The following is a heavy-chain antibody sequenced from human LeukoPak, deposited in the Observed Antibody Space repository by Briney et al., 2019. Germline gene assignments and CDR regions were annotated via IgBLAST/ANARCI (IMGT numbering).Heavy chain of an antibody. V-gene: IGHV3-7*01. Sequence: GGSLRLSCAASGFPFSSYAMTWVRQAPGKGLEWVTNIKQDGSEKYYVDTVKGRFTISRDNAKNSLYLQMNSLRAEDTAVYYCARDYGFYYYYYMDVWGKGTTVTVSS. J-gene: IGHJ6*03. CDR1: GFPFSSYA. D-gene: IGHD4-17*01. CDR2: IKQDGSEK. CDR3: ARDYGFYYYYYMDV.